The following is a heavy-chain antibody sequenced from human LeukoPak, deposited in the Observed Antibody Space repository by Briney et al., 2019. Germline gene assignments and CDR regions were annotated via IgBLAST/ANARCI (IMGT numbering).Heavy chain of an antibody. CDR2: ISGSGGST. Sequence: GGSLRLSCAASGFTFSSYAMSWVRQAPGKGLEWVSAISGSGGSTYYADSVKGRFTISRDNSKNTLYLQMNSLRAEDTAVYYCAPTNRDCYNIYVYLGQGTLVTVSS. CDR1: GFTFSSYA. V-gene: IGHV3-23*01. J-gene: IGHJ4*02. D-gene: IGHD5-24*01. CDR3: APTNRDCYNIYVY.